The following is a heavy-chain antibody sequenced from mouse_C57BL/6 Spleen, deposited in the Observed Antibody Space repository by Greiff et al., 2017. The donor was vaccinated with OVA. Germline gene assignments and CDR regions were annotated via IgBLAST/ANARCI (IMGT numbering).Heavy chain of an antibody. CDR3: ARHYYGSIYAMDY. D-gene: IGHD1-1*01. Sequence: EVKLVESGGGLVQPGGSLKLSCAASGFTFSDYYMYWVRQTPEKRLEWVAYISNGGGSTYYPDTVKGRFTISRDNAKNTLYLQMSRLKSEDTAMYYCARHYYGSIYAMDYWGQGTSVTVSS. CDR2: ISNGGGST. V-gene: IGHV5-12*01. J-gene: IGHJ4*01. CDR1: GFTFSDYY.